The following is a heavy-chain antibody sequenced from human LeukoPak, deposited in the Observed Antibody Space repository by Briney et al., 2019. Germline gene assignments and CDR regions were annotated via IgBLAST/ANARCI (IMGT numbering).Heavy chain of an antibody. D-gene: IGHD4-17*01. Sequence: GASVKVSCKASGYTFTGYYMHWVRQAPGQGLEWMGWINPNSGGTNYAQKFQGRVTMTRDTSISTAYMELSRLRSDDTAVYYCARDHSSTVTTYYYYYYMDVWGKGTTVTVSS. CDR3: ARDHSSTVTTYYYYYYMDV. V-gene: IGHV1-2*02. CDR2: INPNSGGT. CDR1: GYTFTGYY. J-gene: IGHJ6*03.